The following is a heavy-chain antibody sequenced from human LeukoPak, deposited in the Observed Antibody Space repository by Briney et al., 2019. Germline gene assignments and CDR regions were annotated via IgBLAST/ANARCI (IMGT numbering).Heavy chain of an antibody. CDR3: ARRGSILKVGFDY. CDR2: IYTSGST. D-gene: IGHD6-13*01. CDR1: GGSISSYY. Sequence: PSETLSLTCTVSGGSISSYYWSWIRQPPGQGLEWIGYIYTSGSTNYNPSLKSRVTISVDTSKNQFSLKLSSVTAADTAVYYCARRGSILKVGFDYWGQGTLVTVSS. V-gene: IGHV4-4*09. J-gene: IGHJ4*02.